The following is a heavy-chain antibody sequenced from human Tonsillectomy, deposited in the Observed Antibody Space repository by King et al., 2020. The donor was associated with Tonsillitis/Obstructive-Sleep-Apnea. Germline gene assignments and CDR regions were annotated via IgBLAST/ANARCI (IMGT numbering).Heavy chain of an antibody. CDR3: GAQYCSSISCSNP. J-gene: IGHJ5*02. CDR1: GGTFSNYV. D-gene: IGHD2-2*01. V-gene: IGHV1-69*10. CDR2: IIPMLGIP. Sequence: VQLVESGAEVKKPGSSVKVSCTASGGTFSNYVIYWVRQAPGQGLEWMGVIIPMLGIPNYAQRFQGRVTITADKSTSSAYLELSSLRSEDTAVYYCGAQYCSSISCSNPWGQGTLVTVSS.